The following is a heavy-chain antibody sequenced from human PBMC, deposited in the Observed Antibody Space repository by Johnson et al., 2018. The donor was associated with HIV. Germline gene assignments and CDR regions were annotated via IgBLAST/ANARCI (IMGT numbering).Heavy chain of an antibody. CDR1: GFTVSRNY. Sequence: MLLVESGGGLVQPGGSLRLACAASGFTVSRNYMSWVRQAPGKGLEWVSVIYSGGGTYYADSVKGRFTISRDNSKNTLYLQMNSLRAEDTAAYYCARVRIGRENAFDIWGQGTMVTVSS. CDR3: ARVRIGRENAFDI. V-gene: IGHV3-66*01. CDR2: IYSGGGT. D-gene: IGHD1-26*01. J-gene: IGHJ3*02.